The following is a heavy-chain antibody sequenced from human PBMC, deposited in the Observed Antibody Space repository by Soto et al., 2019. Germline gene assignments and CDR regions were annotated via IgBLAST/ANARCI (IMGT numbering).Heavy chain of an antibody. J-gene: IGHJ6*02. CDR1: GFTFDDYG. CDR3: SSGIVGATTYGMDV. CDR2: INWNGGST. Sequence: GSLRLSCAASGFTFDDYGMSWVRQAPGKGLEWVSGINWNGGSTGYADSVKGRFTISRDNAKNSLYLQMNSLRAEDTALYYCSSGIVGATTYGMDVWGQGTTVTVSS. V-gene: IGHV3-20*04. D-gene: IGHD1-26*01.